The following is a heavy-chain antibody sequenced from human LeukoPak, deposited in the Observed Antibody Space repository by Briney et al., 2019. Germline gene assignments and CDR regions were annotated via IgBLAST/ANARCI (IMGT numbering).Heavy chain of an antibody. V-gene: IGHV3-23*01. J-gene: IGHJ6*02. Sequence: GGSLRLSCAASGFTFSNYAMSWVRKAPGKGLEWVSAISGAGSATFYADSVKGRFTISRDNAKNSLYLQMNSLRAEDTAVYYCARALWSGPVYYGMDVWGQGTTVTVSS. CDR3: ARALWSGPVYYGMDV. CDR1: GFTFSNYA. D-gene: IGHD3-10*01. CDR2: ISGAGSAT.